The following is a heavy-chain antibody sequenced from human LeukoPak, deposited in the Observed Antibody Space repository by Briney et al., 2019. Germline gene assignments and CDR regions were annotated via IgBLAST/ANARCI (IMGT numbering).Heavy chain of an antibody. Sequence: SETLSLTCTVSGASISSNTYYWGWIRQPSGKGLEWIGSIYYSGTTYYNPPLKSRVTISVDTSKNQFSLKLSSVTAADTAVYYCARQGGDGADYWGQGTLVTVSS. D-gene: IGHD2-21*02. V-gene: IGHV4-39*01. CDR3: ARQGGDGADY. CDR2: IYYSGTT. J-gene: IGHJ4*02. CDR1: GASISSNTYY.